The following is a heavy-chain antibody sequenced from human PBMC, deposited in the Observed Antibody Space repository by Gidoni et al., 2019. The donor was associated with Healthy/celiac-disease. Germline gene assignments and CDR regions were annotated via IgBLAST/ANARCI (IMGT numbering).Heavy chain of an antibody. D-gene: IGHD1-7*01. CDR1: SYA. J-gene: IGHJ5*02. Sequence: SYAMSWVRQAPGKGLEWVSAISGSGGSTYYADSVKGRFTISRDNSKNTLYLQMNSLRAEDTAVYYCAKDRYNWNSGLGTWGQGTLVTVSS. V-gene: IGHV3-23*01. CDR2: ISGSGGST. CDR3: AKDRYNWNSGLGT.